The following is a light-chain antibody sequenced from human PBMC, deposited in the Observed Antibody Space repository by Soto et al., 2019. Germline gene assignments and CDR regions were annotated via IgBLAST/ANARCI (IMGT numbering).Light chain of an antibody. CDR2: DNH. Sequence: QSVLTQTPSASGTPGQTVAISCSGGTSNIGNNAVYWYQQFPGTAPRLLIYDNHYRPSGVPDRFSGSKSGTSASLAISGLQSEDEADYFCATWDDSLSGRVVFGGGTKVTVL. CDR1: TSNIGNNA. V-gene: IGLV1-44*01. J-gene: IGLJ2*01. CDR3: ATWDDSLSGRVV.